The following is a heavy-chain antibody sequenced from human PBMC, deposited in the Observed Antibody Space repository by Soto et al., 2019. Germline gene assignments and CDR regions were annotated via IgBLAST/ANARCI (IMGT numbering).Heavy chain of an antibody. CDR3: ARHLVVAATPDAFDI. CDR1: GYTFTSYG. V-gene: IGHV1-18*01. D-gene: IGHD2-15*01. CDR2: ISAYNGNT. J-gene: IGHJ3*02. Sequence: ASVKVSCKASGYTFTSYGTSWVRQAPGQGLEWMGWISAYNGNTNYAQKLQGRVTMTTDTSTSTAYMELRSLRSDDTAVYYCARHLVVAATPDAFDIWGQGTMVTVSS.